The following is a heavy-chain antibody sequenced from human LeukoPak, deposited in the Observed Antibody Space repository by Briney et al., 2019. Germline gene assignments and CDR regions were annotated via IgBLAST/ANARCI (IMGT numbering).Heavy chain of an antibody. CDR1: GFTFSSYA. V-gene: IGHV3-23*01. CDR2: ISGSGGST. D-gene: IGHD4-17*01. CDR3: AKGSVPDYGDYVVNWFDP. J-gene: IGHJ5*02. Sequence: GGSLRLSCAASGFTFSSYAMSWVRQAPGKGLEWVSAISGSGGSTYYADSVKGRSTISRDNSKNTLYLQMNSLRAEDTAVYYFAKGSVPDYGDYVVNWFDPWGQGTLVTVSS.